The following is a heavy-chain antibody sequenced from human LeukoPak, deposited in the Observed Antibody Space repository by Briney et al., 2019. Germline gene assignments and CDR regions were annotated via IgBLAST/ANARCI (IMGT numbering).Heavy chain of an antibody. CDR3: ARSGVAGPPMGWFDP. J-gene: IGHJ5*02. V-gene: IGHV3-21*01. CDR2: SSSSSYI. Sequence: SSSSSYIYYADSVKGRFTISRDNAKNSLYLQMNSLRAEDTAVYYCARSGVAGPPMGWFDPWGQGTLVTVSS. D-gene: IGHD6-19*01.